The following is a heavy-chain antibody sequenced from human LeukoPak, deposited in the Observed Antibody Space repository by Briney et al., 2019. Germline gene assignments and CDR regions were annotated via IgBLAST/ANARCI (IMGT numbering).Heavy chain of an antibody. D-gene: IGHD6-13*01. CDR2: IKQDGTEK. J-gene: IGHJ4*02. Sequence: PGGSLGLSGEGSEFTFSGNWRTGVGQAPGRGLEWGANIKQDGTEKYYVDSVKGRFTISRDNAQNSLYLQVSSPRAEDTAVYYCARPRDSGWSKTWDYWGQGTLVTVSS. V-gene: IGHV3-7*03. CDR3: ARPRDSGWSKTWDY. CDR1: EFTFSGNW.